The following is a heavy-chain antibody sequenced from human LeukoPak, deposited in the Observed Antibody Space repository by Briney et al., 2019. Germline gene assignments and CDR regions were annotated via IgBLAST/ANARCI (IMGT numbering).Heavy chain of an antibody. V-gene: IGHV4-4*07. J-gene: IGHJ2*01. CDR2: IYTSGST. Sequence: SETLSLTCTVSGGSISSYYWSWIRQPAGKGLEWIGRIYTSGSTNYNPSLKSRVTMSVDTSKNQFSLKLSSVTAADTAVYYCARDKVDIVATTSNWYFDLWGRGTLVTVSS. CDR1: GGSISSYY. D-gene: IGHD5-12*01. CDR3: ARDKVDIVATTSNWYFDL.